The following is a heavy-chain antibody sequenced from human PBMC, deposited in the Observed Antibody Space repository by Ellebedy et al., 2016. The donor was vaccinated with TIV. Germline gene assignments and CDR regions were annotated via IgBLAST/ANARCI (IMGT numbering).Heavy chain of an antibody. CDR3: VRALKYCGGDCTYKFDF. Sequence: SGPTLVKPKETLTLTCTVSGFSLTNIIMGVSWIRQPPGKSLEWLAHIFSNDEKSYRTSLEARLSISKDTAKSQVVLTVANMDPVDTATYYCVRALKYCGGDCTYKFDFWGQGALVTVSS. D-gene: IGHD2-21*02. J-gene: IGHJ4*02. CDR1: GFSLTNIIMG. CDR2: IFSNDEK. V-gene: IGHV2-26*01.